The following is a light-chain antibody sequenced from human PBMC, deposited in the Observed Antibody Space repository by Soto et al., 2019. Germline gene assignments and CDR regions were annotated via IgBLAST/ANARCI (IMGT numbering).Light chain of an antibody. J-gene: IGLJ1*01. CDR1: SSDVAGYNY. Sequence: QSALTQPASVSGSPGQSITISCTGTSSDVAGYNYVSWYQQHPGKAPKLMIYDVSNRPSGVSNRFSGSKSGNTASLTISGLQAEDEAEYYCSSYTSSSTLHVFGTGTKLTVL. V-gene: IGLV2-14*01. CDR2: DVS. CDR3: SSYTSSSTLHV.